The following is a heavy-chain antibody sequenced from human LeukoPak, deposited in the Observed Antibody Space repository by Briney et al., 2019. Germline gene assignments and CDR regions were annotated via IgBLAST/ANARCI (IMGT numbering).Heavy chain of an antibody. V-gene: IGHV3-53*01. CDR3: AKAILTGYYRGYFDY. D-gene: IGHD3-9*01. J-gene: IGHJ4*02. CDR1: GFTVSINS. Sequence: PGGSLRLSCTVSGFTVSINSMSWVRQAPGKGLEWVSFIYSGGNTHYSDSVKGRFTISRDNSKNTLYLQMNSLRAEDTAVYYCAKAILTGYYRGYFDYWGQGTLVTVSS. CDR2: IYSGGNT.